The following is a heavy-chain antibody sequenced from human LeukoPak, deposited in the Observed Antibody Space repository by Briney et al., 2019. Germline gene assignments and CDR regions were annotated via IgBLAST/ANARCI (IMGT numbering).Heavy chain of an antibody. V-gene: IGHV3-33*08. CDR1: GFTFSSYA. D-gene: IGHD3-16*01. J-gene: IGHJ6*04. Sequence: PGGSLRLSCAASGFTFSSYAMHWVRQAPGKGLEWVAVIWYDGSNQYYADSVKGRYTISRDNSKNTLYLQMNSLRAEDTAVYYCARDISARRLDVWGKGTTVTVSS. CDR2: IWYDGSNQ. CDR3: ARDISARRLDV.